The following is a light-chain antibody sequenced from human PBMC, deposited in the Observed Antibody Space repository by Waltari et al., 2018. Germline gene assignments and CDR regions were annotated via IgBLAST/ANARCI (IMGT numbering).Light chain of an antibody. V-gene: IGKV3-15*01. J-gene: IGKJ5*01. Sequence: IVMTQSPATLSVSPGERATLSCRASQSVSSNLAWYQQKPGQAPRLLIYGASTRATGITARFSGSGSGTEFTLTISSLQSEDLALYYCQQYNNWPPMSFGQGTRLEIK. CDR1: QSVSSN. CDR3: QQYNNWPPMS. CDR2: GAS.